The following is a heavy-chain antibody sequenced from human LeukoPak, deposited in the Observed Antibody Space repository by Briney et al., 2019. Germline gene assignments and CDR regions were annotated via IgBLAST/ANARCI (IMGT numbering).Heavy chain of an antibody. Sequence: PGGSLRLSCAASGFTFSSYAMHWVRQAPGKGLERVAVISYDGSNKYYADSVKGRFTISRDNSKNTLYLQMNSLRAEDTAVYYCARVKDCSSTSCYNFDYWGQGTLVTVSS. CDR1: GFTFSSYA. CDR2: ISYDGSNK. J-gene: IGHJ4*02. CDR3: ARVKDCSSTSCYNFDY. D-gene: IGHD2-2*01. V-gene: IGHV3-30*04.